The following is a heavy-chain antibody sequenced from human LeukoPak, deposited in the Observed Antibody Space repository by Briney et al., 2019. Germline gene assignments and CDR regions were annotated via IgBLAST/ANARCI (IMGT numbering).Heavy chain of an antibody. Sequence: GGSLRLSCAASGFTFSSYAMSWARQAPGKGLEWVSGIGSSGSGGNTYYADFVKGRFTISRDSSKNTLFLQMNTLRAEDTAIYYCAKDRTVGASSWYFDLWGRGTLVTVSS. V-gene: IGHV3-23*01. J-gene: IGHJ2*01. CDR2: IGSSGSGGNT. CDR1: GFTFSSYA. CDR3: AKDRTVGASSWYFDL. D-gene: IGHD1-26*01.